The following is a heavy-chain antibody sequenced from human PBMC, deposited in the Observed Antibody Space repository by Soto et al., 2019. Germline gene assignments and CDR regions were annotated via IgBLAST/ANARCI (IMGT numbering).Heavy chain of an antibody. D-gene: IGHD3-22*01. CDR3: ASLPTYYYDSSGQNNWFDP. Sequence: GASVKVSCKASGGTFSSYAISWVRQAPGQGLEWMGGIIPIFGTANYAQKFQGRVTITADESTSTAYMELSSLRSEDTAVYYCASLPTYYYDSSGQNNWFDPWGQGTLVTVSS. J-gene: IGHJ5*02. CDR2: IIPIFGTA. V-gene: IGHV1-69*13. CDR1: GGTFSSYA.